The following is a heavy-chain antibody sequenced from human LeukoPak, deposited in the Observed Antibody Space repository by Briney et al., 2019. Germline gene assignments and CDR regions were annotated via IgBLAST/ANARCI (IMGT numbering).Heavy chain of an antibody. CDR3: VRGTGY. CDR1: GFTFSSYS. J-gene: IGHJ4*02. V-gene: IGHV3-21*01. CDR2: ISSSSSYI. Sequence: GGSLRLSCAASGFTFSSYSMNWVRQAPGKGLEWVSSISSSSSYIYHADSVKGRFTISRDNAKNSLYLQMNSLRADDTAVYYCVRGTGYWGQGTLVTVSS.